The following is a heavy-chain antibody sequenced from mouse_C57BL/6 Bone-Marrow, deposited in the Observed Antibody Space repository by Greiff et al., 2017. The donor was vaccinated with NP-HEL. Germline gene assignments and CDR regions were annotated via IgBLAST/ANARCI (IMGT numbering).Heavy chain of an antibody. CDR3: TALRRYFDY. J-gene: IGHJ2*01. CDR2: IRLKSDNYAT. D-gene: IGHD2-12*01. Sequence: EVQLQESGGGLVQPGGSMKLSCVASGFTFSNYWMNWVRQSPEQGLEWVAQIRLKSDNYATHYAESVKGRFTISRDDSKSSVYLQMNNLRAEDTGIYYCTALRRYFDYWGQGTTLTVSS. V-gene: IGHV6-3*01. CDR1: GFTFSNYW.